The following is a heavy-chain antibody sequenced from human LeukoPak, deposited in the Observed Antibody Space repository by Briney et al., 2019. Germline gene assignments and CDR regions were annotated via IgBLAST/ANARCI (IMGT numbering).Heavy chain of an antibody. J-gene: IGHJ4*02. V-gene: IGHV3-21*01. CDR2: ISSSSSYI. D-gene: IGHD3-16*02. Sequence: VGSLRVSCAASGFTFSGYSMNWVRQAPGKGMEWVSSISSSSSYIYYADSVKGRFTISRDNAKNSLYLQMNSLRAEDTAVYYCARGVVRLRLGELSYWGQGTLVTVSS. CDR3: ARGVVRLRLGELSY. CDR1: GFTFSGYS.